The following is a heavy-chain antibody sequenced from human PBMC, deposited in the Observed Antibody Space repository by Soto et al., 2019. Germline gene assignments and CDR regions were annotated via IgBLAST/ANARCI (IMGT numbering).Heavy chain of an antibody. CDR2: ISSSGSTI. V-gene: IGHV3-48*03. Sequence: GGSLRLSCAASGFTFSSYEMNWVRQAPGKGLEWVSYISSSGSTIYYADSVKGRFTISRDNAKNSLYLQMNSLRAEDTAVYYCARFDTVTSLYYYYGMDVWGQGTTVTVSS. CDR1: GFTFSSYE. CDR3: ARFDTVTSLYYYYGMDV. D-gene: IGHD4-17*01. J-gene: IGHJ6*02.